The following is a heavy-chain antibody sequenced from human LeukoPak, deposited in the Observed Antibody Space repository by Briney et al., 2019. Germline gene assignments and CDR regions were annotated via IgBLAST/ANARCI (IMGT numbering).Heavy chain of an antibody. V-gene: IGHV3-23*01. D-gene: IGHD2-2*02. Sequence: PGGSLRLSCAASGFTFTTFAMSWVRQAPGKGPEWVSAISPSGGNTYYADSVKGRFTISRDNSKNTLYLQMNSLRAEDTAVYYCARDPQSYFSQLLYRSYYFDYWGQGTLVTVSS. CDR3: ARDPQSYFSQLLYRSYYFDY. J-gene: IGHJ4*02. CDR1: GFTFTTFA. CDR2: ISPSGGNT.